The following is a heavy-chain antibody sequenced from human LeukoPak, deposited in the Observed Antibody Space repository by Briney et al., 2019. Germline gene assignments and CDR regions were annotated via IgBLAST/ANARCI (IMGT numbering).Heavy chain of an antibody. CDR3: AGVAARLDY. J-gene: IGHJ4*02. CDR1: GGSVSSGSYY. CDR2: IYYSGST. Sequence: SETLSLTCTVSGGSVSSGSYYWSWNRQPPGKGLEWIGYIYYSGSTNYNPSLKSRVTISVDTSKNQFSLKLSSVTAADTAVYYCAGVAARLDYWGQGTLVTVSS. D-gene: IGHD2-15*01. V-gene: IGHV4-61*01.